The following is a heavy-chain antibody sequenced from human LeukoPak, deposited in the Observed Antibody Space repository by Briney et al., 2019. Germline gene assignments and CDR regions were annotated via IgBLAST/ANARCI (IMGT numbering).Heavy chain of an antibody. Sequence: GGSLRLSCAASGFTFSSYGMSWVRQAPGKGLEWVSTISGSRTYYADSVKGRFTISRDNSKNTLYLQMSSLRAEDTAVYYCAKDLAGSGSYSFDYWGQGTLVTVSS. CDR2: ISGSRT. V-gene: IGHV3-23*01. CDR1: GFTFSSYG. J-gene: IGHJ4*02. D-gene: IGHD1-26*01. CDR3: AKDLAGSGSYSFDY.